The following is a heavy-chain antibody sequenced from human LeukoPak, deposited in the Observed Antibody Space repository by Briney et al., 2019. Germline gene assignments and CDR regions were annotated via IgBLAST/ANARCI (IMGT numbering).Heavy chain of an antibody. CDR1: GFTFRNYW. CDR2: IKGDGSVK. D-gene: IGHD3-22*01. Sequence: GESLRLSCAASGFTFRNYWMTWVRQAPGKGLEWVANIKGDGSVKKYADSVKSRFTISRDNAKNSLYLQMNSLRAEDTALYYRAKATYYEGAFDIWGQGTMVTVSS. CDR3: AKATYYEGAFDI. J-gene: IGHJ3*02. V-gene: IGHV3-7*03.